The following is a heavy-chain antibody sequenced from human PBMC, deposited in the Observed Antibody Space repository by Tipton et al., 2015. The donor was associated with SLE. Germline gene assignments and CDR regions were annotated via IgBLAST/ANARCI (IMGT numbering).Heavy chain of an antibody. D-gene: IGHD6-13*01. CDR1: GDSFSSYY. Sequence: LRLSCTVSGDSFSSYYWGWIRHSAGKGLECIGRIHTSGSTNYNPSLKSRVTMSVDTSKNQVSLKLSSVTAADTALYYCAREWGWQLYNTFDMWGQGTMVTVSS. CDR3: AREWGWQLYNTFDM. V-gene: IGHV4-4*07. CDR2: IHTSGST. J-gene: IGHJ3*02.